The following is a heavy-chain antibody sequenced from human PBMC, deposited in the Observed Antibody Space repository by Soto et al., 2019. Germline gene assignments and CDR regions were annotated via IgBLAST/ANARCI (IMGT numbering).Heavy chain of an antibody. V-gene: IGHV1-69*13. D-gene: IGHD3-10*01. J-gene: IGHJ6*03. Sequence: ASVKVSCKASGGTFSSYAISCVRQAPGQGLEWMGGIIPIFGTANYAQKFQGRVTITADESTSTAYMELSSLRSEDTAVYYCARGPVLLWFGELRYYYYYYMDVWGQGTTVTVSS. CDR2: IIPIFGTA. CDR1: GGTFSSYA. CDR3: ARGPVLLWFGELRYYYYYYMDV.